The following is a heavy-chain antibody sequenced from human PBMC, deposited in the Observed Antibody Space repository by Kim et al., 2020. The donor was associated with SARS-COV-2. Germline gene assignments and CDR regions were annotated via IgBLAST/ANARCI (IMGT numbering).Heavy chain of an antibody. V-gene: IGHV4-34*01. CDR1: GGSFSGYY. Sequence: SETLSLTCAVYGGSFSGYYWSWIRQPPGKGLEWIGEINHSGSTNYNPSLKSRVTISVDTSKNQFSLKLSSVTAADTAVYYCARGLYDYVWGSYRTHPIDYWGQGTLVTVSS. J-gene: IGHJ4*02. CDR2: INHSGST. D-gene: IGHD3-16*02. CDR3: ARGLYDYVWGSYRTHPIDY.